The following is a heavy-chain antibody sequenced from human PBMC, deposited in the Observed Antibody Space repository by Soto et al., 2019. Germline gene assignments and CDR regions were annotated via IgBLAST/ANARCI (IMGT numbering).Heavy chain of an antibody. CDR1: GVATHNSHPW. V-gene: IGHV4-39*01. J-gene: IGHJ5*01. D-gene: IGHD2-21*01. Sequence: SYPVSLTRTVSGVATHNSHPWCEWIRQPHGKGLQFIASVYHNGGVHYNSSLKSRVTISVDTANNQVSLRMRSLTAADTAFYYCGRVVEGATRHTDPDSWGQGMLVKVS. CDR2: VYHNGGV. CDR3: GRVVEGATRHTDPDS.